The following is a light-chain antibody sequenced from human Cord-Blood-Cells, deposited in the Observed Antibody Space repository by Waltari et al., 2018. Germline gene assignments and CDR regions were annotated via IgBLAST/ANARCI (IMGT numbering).Light chain of an antibody. V-gene: IGKV1-33*01. CDR2: DAS. Sequence: DIQMTQSPSSLSASVGARVTITCQASQDISNYLNWYQQKPGKAPKLLIYDASNLETGVPSRFSGSGSGTDFTFTISSLQPEDMATYYCQQYDNLFTFGPGTKVDIK. J-gene: IGKJ3*01. CDR3: QQYDNLFT. CDR1: QDISNY.